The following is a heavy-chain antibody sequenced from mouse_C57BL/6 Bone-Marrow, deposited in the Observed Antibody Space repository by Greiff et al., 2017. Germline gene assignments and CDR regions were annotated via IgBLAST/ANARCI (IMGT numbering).Heavy chain of an antibody. CDR2: FHPYNDNT. CDR1: GYTFTTYP. Sequence: QVQLQQSGAELVKPGASVTMSCKASGYTFTTYPIEWMKQNPGKSLEWIGNFHPYNDNTKYNEKFNGKATLTVAKSSNTVYLERSRLASDEAAVYYCAGSSTFCYYIDYWGQGTTLTVSS. J-gene: IGHJ2*01. CDR3: AGSSTFCYYIDY. V-gene: IGHV1-47*01. D-gene: IGHD5-1*01.